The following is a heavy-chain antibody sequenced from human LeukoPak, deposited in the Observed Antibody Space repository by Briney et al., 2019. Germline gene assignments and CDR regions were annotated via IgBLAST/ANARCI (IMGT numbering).Heavy chain of an antibody. CDR2: IRSKANSYAT. Sequence: GGSLRLSCAASGFTFSGSAMHWVRQASGKGLEWVGRIRSKANSYATAYAASVKGRFTISRDDSKNTAYLQMNSLKTEDTAVYYCTSREGYYGSGPITDYWGQGTLVTVSS. V-gene: IGHV3-73*01. D-gene: IGHD3-10*01. CDR3: TSREGYYGSGPITDY. J-gene: IGHJ4*02. CDR1: GFTFSGSA.